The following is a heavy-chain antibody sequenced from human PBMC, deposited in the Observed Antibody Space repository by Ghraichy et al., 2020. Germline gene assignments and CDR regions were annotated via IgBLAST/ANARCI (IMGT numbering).Heavy chain of an antibody. CDR1: GFTFSNAW. J-gene: IGHJ3*02. D-gene: IGHD3-16*02. CDR2: IKSKTDGGTT. CDR3: PTDLGVVIYTHDAFDI. V-gene: IGHV3-15*01. Sequence: GGSLRLSCAASGFTFSNAWMSWVRQAPGKGLEWVGRIKSKTDGGTTDYSAPVKGRFTIPRDDSKNTLYLQMNSLKTEDTSVYHCPTDLGVVIYTHDAFDIWVEGTMVTVRS.